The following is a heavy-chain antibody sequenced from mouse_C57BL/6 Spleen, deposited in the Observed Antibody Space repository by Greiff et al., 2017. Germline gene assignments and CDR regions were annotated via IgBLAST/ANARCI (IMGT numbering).Heavy chain of an antibody. CDR2: ISYDGSN. CDR3: ARGLRDWYFDV. J-gene: IGHJ1*03. D-gene: IGHD1-1*01. Sequence: EVQVVESGPGLVKPSQSLSLTCSVTGYSITSGYYWNWIRQFPGNKLEWMGYISYDGSNNYNPSLKNRISITRDTSKNQFFLKLNSVTTEDTATYYCARGLRDWYFDVWGTGTTVTVSS. CDR1: GYSITSGYY. V-gene: IGHV3-6*01.